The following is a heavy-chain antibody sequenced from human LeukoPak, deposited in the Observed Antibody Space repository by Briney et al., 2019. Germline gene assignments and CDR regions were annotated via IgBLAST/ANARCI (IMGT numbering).Heavy chain of an antibody. V-gene: IGHV3-30*18. CDR1: GFTFSSYG. Sequence: GGSLRLSCAASGFTFSSYGMHWVRQAPGKGLEWVAVISYDGSNKYYADSVKGRFTISRDNSKNTLYLQMNSLRAEDTAVYYCAKDSVVVTFDFDYWGQGTLATVSS. D-gene: IGHD3-22*01. CDR2: ISYDGSNK. J-gene: IGHJ4*02. CDR3: AKDSVVVTFDFDY.